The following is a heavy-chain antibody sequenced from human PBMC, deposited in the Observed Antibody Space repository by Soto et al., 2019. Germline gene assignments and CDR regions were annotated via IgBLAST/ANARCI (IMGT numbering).Heavy chain of an antibody. D-gene: IGHD1-26*01. CDR1: GVSIGKGDYY. J-gene: IGHJ4*02. Sequence: SETLSLTCTVSGVSIGKGDYYWSWIRQSPGKGLEWIGYIYYSGTTYYKSSLQSRALISLDASKNQFSLRLNSVTAADTAVYYCARASVGTETFFDYWGQGTLVTVSS. CDR2: IYYSGTT. CDR3: ARASVGTETFFDY. V-gene: IGHV4-31*03.